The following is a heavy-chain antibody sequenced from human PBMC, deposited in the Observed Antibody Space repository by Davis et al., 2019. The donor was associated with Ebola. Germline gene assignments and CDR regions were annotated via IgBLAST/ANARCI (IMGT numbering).Heavy chain of an antibody. CDR2: IYYSGST. J-gene: IGHJ6*02. V-gene: IGHV4-39*07. D-gene: IGHD2-2*01. CDR1: GGSISSSSYY. CDR3: ARARGTDCSSTSCYHPPGGYYGMDV. Sequence: SETLSPTCTVSGGSISSSSYYWGWIRQPPGKGLEWIGSIYYSGSTYYNPSLKSRVTISVDTSKNQFSLKLSSVTAADTAVYYCARARGTDCSSTSCYHPPGGYYGMDVWGQGTTVTVSS.